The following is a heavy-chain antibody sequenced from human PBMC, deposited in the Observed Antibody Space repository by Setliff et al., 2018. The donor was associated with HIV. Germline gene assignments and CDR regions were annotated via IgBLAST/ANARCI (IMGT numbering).Heavy chain of an antibody. V-gene: IGHV1-18*01. CDR2: ISGCNGNT. J-gene: IGHJ3*02. Sequence: ASVQVSCKASGYSFARYGPSWVRQAPGPGLEWMGGISGCNGNTKYAQSSQDRVAMTTETATSTAYIEMRSLRSDDTAVYFCARVPYRSAWFSGGLDALDIWGQGTMVTVSS. D-gene: IGHD6-19*01. CDR3: ARVPYRSAWFSGGLDALDI. CDR1: GYSFARYG.